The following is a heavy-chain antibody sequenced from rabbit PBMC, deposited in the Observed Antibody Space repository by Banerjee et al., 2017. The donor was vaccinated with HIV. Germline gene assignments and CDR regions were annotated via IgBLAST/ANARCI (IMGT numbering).Heavy chain of an antibody. CDR2: IDIGSSGFT. J-gene: IGHJ6*01. Sequence: QSLEESGGDLVKPGASLTLTCIASGVSFSGDSYICWVRQAPGKGLEWIVCIDIGSSGFTYYANWAKGRFTISKTSSTTVTLQMTSLTVADTATYFCARDTSSSFSSYGMDLWGPGTLVTVS. CDR1: GVSFSGDSY. V-gene: IGHV1S40*01. D-gene: IGHD1-1*01. CDR3: ARDTSSSFSSYGMDL.